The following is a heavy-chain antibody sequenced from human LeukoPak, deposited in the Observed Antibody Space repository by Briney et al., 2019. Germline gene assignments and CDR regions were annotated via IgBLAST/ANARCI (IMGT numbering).Heavy chain of an antibody. Sequence: KPGGSLRLSCAASGFTFSSYSMNWVRQAPGKGLEWVSSISSSSSYIYYADSVKGRFTISRDNAKNSLYLQMNSLRAEDTAVYYCAREIPAFAGLRAGMDVWGKGTTVTVSS. CDR1: GFTFSSYS. V-gene: IGHV3-21*01. D-gene: IGHD3-16*01. CDR3: AREIPAFAGLRAGMDV. CDR2: ISSSSSYI. J-gene: IGHJ6*03.